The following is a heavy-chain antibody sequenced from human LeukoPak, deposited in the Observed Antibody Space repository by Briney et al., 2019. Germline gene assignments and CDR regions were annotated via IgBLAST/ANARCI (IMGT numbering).Heavy chain of an antibody. J-gene: IGHJ3*02. D-gene: IGHD3-22*01. CDR1: GGTFSSYA. CDR3: ARDPRITMIVVVSPDAFDI. Sequence: SVKVSCKASGGTFSSYATSWVRQAPGQGLEWMGRIIPILGIANYAQKFQGRVTITADKSTSTAYMELSSLRSEDTAVYYCARDPRITMIVVVSPDAFDIWGQGTMVTVSS. CDR2: IIPILGIA. V-gene: IGHV1-69*04.